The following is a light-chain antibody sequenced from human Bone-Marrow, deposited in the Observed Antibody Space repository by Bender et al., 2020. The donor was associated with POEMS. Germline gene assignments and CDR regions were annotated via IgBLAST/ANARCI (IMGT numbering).Light chain of an antibody. CDR3: ATRDSSGDRVI. Sequence: QSALTQPASVSGSPGQSITFSCTGTSSDVGTYNLVSWFQQHPGKAPELMIYEVNKRPSGVSNRFSGSSSGNTASLTITGAQAEDEADYYCATRDSSGDRVIFGGGTKVTVL. CDR1: SSDVGTYNL. V-gene: IGLV2-14*02. J-gene: IGLJ2*01. CDR2: EVN.